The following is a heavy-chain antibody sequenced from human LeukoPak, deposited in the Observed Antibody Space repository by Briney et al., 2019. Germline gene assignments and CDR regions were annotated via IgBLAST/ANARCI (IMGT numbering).Heavy chain of an antibody. V-gene: IGHV3-30-3*01. J-gene: IGHJ6*02. Sequence: PGGSLRLSCAASGFTFSGYAIHWVRQAPGKGLEWVAIISYDGSNKYYADSVKGRFTISRDNSKNTLYLQMNSLRGEDTAVYYCARDGPRSYYGMDIWGQGTTVTVSS. CDR2: ISYDGSNK. CDR3: ARDGPRSYYGMDI. CDR1: GFTFSGYA.